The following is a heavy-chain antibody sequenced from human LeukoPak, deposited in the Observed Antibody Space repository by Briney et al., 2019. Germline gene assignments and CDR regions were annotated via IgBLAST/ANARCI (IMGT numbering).Heavy chain of an antibody. CDR2: ISGSGDII. J-gene: IGHJ4*02. Sequence: GGSLRLSRAASGFTFSSYEMNWVRQAPGKGLECVSYISGSGDIIYYSDSVKGRFTISRDNAKNSLYLQMNSLRAEDTAVYYCARGVRPALFDNWGQGTLVTVSS. V-gene: IGHV3-48*03. CDR1: GFTFSSYE. CDR3: ARGVRPALFDN. D-gene: IGHD1-1*01.